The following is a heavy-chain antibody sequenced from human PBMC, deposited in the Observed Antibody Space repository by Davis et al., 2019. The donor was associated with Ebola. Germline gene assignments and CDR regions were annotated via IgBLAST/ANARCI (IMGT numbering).Heavy chain of an antibody. V-gene: IGHV3-23*01. Sequence: GESLKISCAASGFTFSSYAMSWVRQAPGKGLEWVSAISGSGGSTYYADSVKGRFTISRDTSTVYLQMNSLRVEDTAVYYCAKIEAYGSGNYFEYWGQGTLVTISS. CDR1: GFTFSSYA. J-gene: IGHJ4*02. CDR2: ISGSGGST. CDR3: AKIEAYGSGNYFEY. D-gene: IGHD3-10*01.